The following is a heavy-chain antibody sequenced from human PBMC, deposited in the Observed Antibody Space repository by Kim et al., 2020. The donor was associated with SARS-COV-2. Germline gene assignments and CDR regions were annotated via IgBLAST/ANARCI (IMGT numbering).Heavy chain of an antibody. J-gene: IGHJ1*01. CDR2: K. D-gene: IGHD3-10*01. Sequence: KYTADSVKRLFTIAIDNSKNTLYLQMNSLRAEDTAVYYCAKDRGPEYFQHWGQGTLVTVSS. V-gene: IGHV3-30*02. CDR3: AKDRGPEYFQH.